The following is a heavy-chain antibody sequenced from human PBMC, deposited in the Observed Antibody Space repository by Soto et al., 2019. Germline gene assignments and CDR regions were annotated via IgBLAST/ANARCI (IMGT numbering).Heavy chain of an antibody. CDR3: ARPCSGGSCFDY. CDR1: GVTFSSYC. V-gene: IGHV3-74*01. Sequence: GGSLRLSCSASGVTFSSYCMHWVRQAPGKGLVWVSRINSDGSSTSYADSVKGRFTTSRDNAKNTLYLQMNSLRAEDTAVYYCARPCSGGSCFDYWGQGTLVTVSS. CDR2: INSDGSST. J-gene: IGHJ4*02. D-gene: IGHD2-15*01.